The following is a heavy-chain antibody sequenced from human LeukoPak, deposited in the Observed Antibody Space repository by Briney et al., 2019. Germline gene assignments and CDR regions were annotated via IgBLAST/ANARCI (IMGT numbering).Heavy chain of an antibody. J-gene: IGHJ6*02. Sequence: GGSLRLSCAASGFTFSDYYMSWIRQAPGKGLEWVSYISSSGSTIYYADSVKGRFTISRDNAKNSLYLQMNSLRAEDTAVYYCARVIQSELDDYVWGSSNGMDVWGQGTTVTVSS. CDR2: ISSSGSTI. D-gene: IGHD3-16*01. CDR1: GFTFSDYY. CDR3: ARVIQSELDDYVWGSSNGMDV. V-gene: IGHV3-11*04.